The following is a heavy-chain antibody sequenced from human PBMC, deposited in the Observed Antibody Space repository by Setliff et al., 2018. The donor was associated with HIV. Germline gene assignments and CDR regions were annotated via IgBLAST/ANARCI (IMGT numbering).Heavy chain of an antibody. CDR2: ITYSGSA. J-gene: IGHJ6*04. Sequence: KTSETLSLTCTVSGGSISSDDYYWNWIRQPPGKGLEWIGYITYSGSAYYNPSLKSRVTISIDTSNNQISLRLSSVTAADTAVYYCARDGRDRTTVTIYSLYGMDVWGKGTAVTVSS. CDR1: GGSISSDDYY. V-gene: IGHV4-30-4*08. D-gene: IGHD4-17*01. CDR3: ARDGRDRTTVTIYSLYGMDV.